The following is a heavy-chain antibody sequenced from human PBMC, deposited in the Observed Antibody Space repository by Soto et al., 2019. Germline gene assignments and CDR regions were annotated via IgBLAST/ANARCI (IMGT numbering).Heavy chain of an antibody. J-gene: IGHJ6*02. CDR1: GFTFSSYG. D-gene: IGHD6-19*01. CDR2: ISYDGSNK. Sequence: GGSLRLSCAASGFTFSSYGMHWVRQAPGKGLEWVAVISYDGSNKYYADSVKGRFTISRDNSKNTLYLQMNSLRAEDTAVYYCAKDTVRIAVAGTDYYGMDVWGQGTTVTVSS. V-gene: IGHV3-30*18. CDR3: AKDTVRIAVAGTDYYGMDV.